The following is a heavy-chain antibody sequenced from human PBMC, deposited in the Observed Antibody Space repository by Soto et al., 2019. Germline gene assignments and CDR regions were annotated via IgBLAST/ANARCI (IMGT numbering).Heavy chain of an antibody. CDR3: ARVFYYYDSSGYFDY. CDR1: GFTFGSYW. J-gene: IGHJ4*02. V-gene: IGHV3-7*01. CDR2: IKPDGSAT. D-gene: IGHD3-22*01. Sequence: VQLVESGGGLVQPGGSLRLSCAVSGFTFGSYWMNWVRLIPGKGLEWVAYIKPDGSATYYVDSVKGRYTISRDNAKNSLYLQMNSLRAEDTAVYYCARVFYYYDSSGYFDYWGQGTLVTVSS.